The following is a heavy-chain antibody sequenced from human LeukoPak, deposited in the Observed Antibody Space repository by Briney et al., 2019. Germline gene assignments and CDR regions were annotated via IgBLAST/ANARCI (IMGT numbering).Heavy chain of an antibody. CDR3: TKDPGGGATFGVFGY. CDR1: GFTFSGSA. CDR2: IRSKANGYAT. V-gene: IGHV3-73*01. D-gene: IGHD1-26*01. J-gene: IGHJ4*02. Sequence: GGSLRLSCAAAGFTFSGSAMHWVRRASGKGLEWVGRIRSKANGYATEYTASVKGRFTISRDDSKNTAYLQMNSLKTDDTAVYYCTKDPGGGATFGVFGYWGQGTLVTVSS.